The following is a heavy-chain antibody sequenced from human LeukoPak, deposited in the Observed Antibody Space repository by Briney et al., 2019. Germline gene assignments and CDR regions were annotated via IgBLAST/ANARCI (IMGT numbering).Heavy chain of an antibody. D-gene: IGHD3-22*01. Sequence: SETLSHTCSVSGGSVSSSSYYWDWIRQPPGKGLEWIGSLHYSGSTYYNPSLRGRVTISVDTSKNQFSLKLSSVAAADTAVYYCVRHIYHSTGRPFDYWGQGTLVTVSS. V-gene: IGHV4-39*01. CDR1: GGSVSSSSYY. CDR2: LHYSGST. CDR3: VRHIYHSTGRPFDY. J-gene: IGHJ4*02.